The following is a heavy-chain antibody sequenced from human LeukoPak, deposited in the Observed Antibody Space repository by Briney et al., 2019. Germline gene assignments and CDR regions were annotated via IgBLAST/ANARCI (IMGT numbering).Heavy chain of an antibody. V-gene: IGHV3-7*01. CDR2: IKGDGSER. CDR3: ARGGSYTVDY. Sequence: GGSLRLSCAASGFTFSIYWMSWVRQAPGKGLEWVATIKGDGSERDSVDSLKGRFTVSRDNAKNSVYLQMNSLRAEDTAVYYCARGGSYTVDYWGQGTLVTVSS. CDR1: GFTFSIYW. D-gene: IGHD3-10*01. J-gene: IGHJ4*02.